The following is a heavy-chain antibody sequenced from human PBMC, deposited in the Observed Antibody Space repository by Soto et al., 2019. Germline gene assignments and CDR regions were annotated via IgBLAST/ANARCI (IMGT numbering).Heavy chain of an antibody. J-gene: IGHJ3*02. CDR3: ARVLGYNSSWWRHTAFDI. V-gene: IGHV1-18*01. CDR1: GYTFTNYG. Sequence: ASVKVSCKTSGYTFTNYGISCVRQAPGQGLEWMGWISAHTGNTNYAQKFQGRVTMTTDTSTSTAYMELRSLRSDDTAVYYCARVLGYNSSWWRHTAFDIWGQGTMVTVSS. CDR2: ISAHTGNT. D-gene: IGHD6-13*01.